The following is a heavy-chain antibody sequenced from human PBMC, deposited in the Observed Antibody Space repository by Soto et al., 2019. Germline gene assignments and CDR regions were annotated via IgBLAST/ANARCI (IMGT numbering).Heavy chain of an antibody. J-gene: IGHJ4*02. V-gene: IGHV1-8*01. CDR1: GYTFTSYD. D-gene: IGHD3-16*01. Sequence: QVQLVQSGAEVKKPGASVKVSCKASGYTFTSYDINWVRQATGQGLEWMGWMNPNSGNTGYAQKFQGRVTMTRNTSISTAYMELSSLRTEDTAVDYCALFSGGRLPLGKAGWGKGTLGTFTS. CDR3: ALFSGGRLPLGKAG. CDR2: MNPNSGNT.